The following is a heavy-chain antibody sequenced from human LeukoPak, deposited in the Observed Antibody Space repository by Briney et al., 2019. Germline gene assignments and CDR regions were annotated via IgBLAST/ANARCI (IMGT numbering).Heavy chain of an antibody. CDR1: GGSFSGYY. V-gene: IGHV4-34*01. D-gene: IGHD6-6*01. Sequence: PSETLSLTCAVYGGSFSGYYCSWIRQPPGKGLEWIGEINHSGSTNYNPSLKSRVTISVDTSKNQFSLKLSSVTAADTAVYYCARGLGVAARPSYYGMDVWGQGTTVTVSS. CDR2: INHSGST. CDR3: ARGLGVAARPSYYGMDV. J-gene: IGHJ6*02.